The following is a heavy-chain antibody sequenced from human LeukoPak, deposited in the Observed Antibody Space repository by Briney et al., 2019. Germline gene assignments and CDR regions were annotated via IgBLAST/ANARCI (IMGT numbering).Heavy chain of an antibody. V-gene: IGHV3-43D*04. CDR2: ISWDGGST. CDR1: GFMFDDYA. Sequence: GGFLGLSCAASGFMFDDYAMHWVRHAPGKGREWVSLISWDGGSTYYADSVKGRFTISRDNSTNSLYLQMNSLRAEETAWYYCGKDMGGEEYYFDYWGQGTLVTVSS. J-gene: IGHJ4*02. CDR3: GKDMGGEEYYFDY. D-gene: IGHD3-16*01.